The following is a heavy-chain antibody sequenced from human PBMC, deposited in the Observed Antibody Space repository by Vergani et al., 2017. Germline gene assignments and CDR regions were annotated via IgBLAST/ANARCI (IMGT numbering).Heavy chain of an antibody. J-gene: IGHJ4*02. Sequence: QVQLQESGPGLVKPSQTLSLTCTVSGCSISSGSYYWSWIRHPAGKGLEWIGRIYTSGSTNYNPSLKSRVTISVDTSKNQFSLKLSSVTAADTAVYYCARDGDRYPRGVCGYWGQGTLVTVSS. V-gene: IGHV4-61*02. D-gene: IGHD2-21*02. CDR3: ARDGDRYPRGVCGY. CDR1: GCSISSGSYY. CDR2: IYTSGST.